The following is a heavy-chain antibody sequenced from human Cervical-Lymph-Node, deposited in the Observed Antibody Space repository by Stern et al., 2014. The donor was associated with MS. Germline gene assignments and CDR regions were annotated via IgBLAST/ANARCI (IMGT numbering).Heavy chain of an antibody. Sequence: EVQLEESGGGPVEPGGSLRISCAASGFTFSNAWMSWVRQAPGKGLEWVGRIKRRTDGGTTHYAAPVRGRFTISRDNSKNTLYLQMNSLKAEDTAVYYCATEIPFRGDIALPDYWGQGTLVIVSS. CDR1: GFTFSNAW. CDR2: IKRRTDGGTT. D-gene: IGHD3-16*02. J-gene: IGHJ4*02. CDR3: ATEIPFRGDIALPDY. V-gene: IGHV3-15*01.